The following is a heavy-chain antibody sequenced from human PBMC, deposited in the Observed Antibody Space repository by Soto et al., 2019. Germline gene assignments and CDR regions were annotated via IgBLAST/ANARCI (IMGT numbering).Heavy chain of an antibody. D-gene: IGHD1-26*01. J-gene: IGHJ4*02. CDR1: GYTLNELS. V-gene: IGHV1-24*01. Sequence: ASVKVSCKVSGYTLNELSMYWVRQAPGKRREWMGGFDPEDSETTYAQQFHGRLTMTEDTSTNTAYMELSSLRSEDTAVYYCATDPLSIVGATTHYWGQGTLVTVSS. CDR2: FDPEDSET. CDR3: ATDPLSIVGATTHY.